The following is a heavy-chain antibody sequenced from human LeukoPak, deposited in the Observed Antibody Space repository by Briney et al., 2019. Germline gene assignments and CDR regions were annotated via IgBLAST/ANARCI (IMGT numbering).Heavy chain of an antibody. CDR2: INAGNGNT. CDR3: ARSSGSGVYYFDY. V-gene: IGHV1-3*01. D-gene: IGHD6-19*01. Sequence: ASVKVSCKASGYTFTSYAMHWVRQAPGQRLEWMGWINAGNGNTKYSQKFQGRVTITRDTSASTAYMELSSLRSEDTAVYYCARSSGSGVYYFDYWGQGTLVTVSS. CDR1: GYTFTSYA. J-gene: IGHJ4*02.